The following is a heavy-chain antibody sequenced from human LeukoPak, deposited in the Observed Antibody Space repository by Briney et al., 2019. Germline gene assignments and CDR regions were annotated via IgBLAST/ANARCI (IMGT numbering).Heavy chain of an antibody. CDR2: IYYSGST. Sequence: SETLSLTCTVSGGSISSYYWSWIRQPPGKGLEWIGCIYYSGSTNYNPSLKGRVTISVDTSKNQFSLKLNSVTAADTAVYYCARHPSWPDYGGTFDYWGQGALVIVSS. D-gene: IGHD4-17*01. V-gene: IGHV4-59*08. CDR3: ARHPSWPDYGGTFDY. J-gene: IGHJ4*02. CDR1: GGSISSYY.